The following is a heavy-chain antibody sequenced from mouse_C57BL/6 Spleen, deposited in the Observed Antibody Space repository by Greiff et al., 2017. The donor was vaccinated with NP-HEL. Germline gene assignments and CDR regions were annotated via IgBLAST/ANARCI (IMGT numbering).Heavy chain of an antibody. J-gene: IGHJ2*01. Sequence: EVMLVESGGGLVKPGGSLKLSCAASGFTFSDYGMHWVRQAPEKGLEWVAYISSGSSTIYYADTVKGRFTISRDNAKNTLFLQMTSRRSEDTAMYYCARHDYDDYFDYWGQGTTLTVSS. CDR2: ISSGSSTI. CDR1: GFTFSDYG. D-gene: IGHD2-4*01. V-gene: IGHV5-17*01. CDR3: ARHDYDDYFDY.